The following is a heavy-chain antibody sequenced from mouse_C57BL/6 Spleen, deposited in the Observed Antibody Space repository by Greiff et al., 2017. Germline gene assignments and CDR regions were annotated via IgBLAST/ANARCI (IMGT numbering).Heavy chain of an antibody. D-gene: IGHD4-1*01. J-gene: IGHJ2*01. Sequence: VQLQQSGAELVKPGASVKISCKASGYAFSSYWMNWVKQRPGKGLEWIGQIYPGDGDTNYNGKFKGKATLTADKSSSTAYMQLSSLTSEDSAVYFGARWTTLGGGYFDYWGQGTTLTVSS. CDR1: GYAFSSYW. V-gene: IGHV1-80*01. CDR3: ARWTTLGGGYFDY. CDR2: IYPGDGDT.